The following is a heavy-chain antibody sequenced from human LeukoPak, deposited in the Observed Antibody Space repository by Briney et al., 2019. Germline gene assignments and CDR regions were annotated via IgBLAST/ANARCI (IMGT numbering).Heavy chain of an antibody. D-gene: IGHD3-22*01. V-gene: IGHV4-39*01. CDR1: GGSISRSSYY. Sequence: SETLSLTCTVSGGSISRSSYYWGWIRQPPGKGLEWIGSIYYSGSTYYNPSLKSRVTISVDTSKNQFSLKLSSVTAADTAVYYCAILRYYYDSSGYRYFQHLSQGTLVTVSS. J-gene: IGHJ1*01. CDR3: AILRYYYDSSGYRYFQH. CDR2: IYYSGST.